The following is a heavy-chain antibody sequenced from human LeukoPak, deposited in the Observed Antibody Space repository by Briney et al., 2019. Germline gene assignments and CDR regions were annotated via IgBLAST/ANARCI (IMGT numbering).Heavy chain of an antibody. CDR1: GGSISTFY. J-gene: IGHJ5*01. V-gene: IGHV4-59*01. CDR2: THYRHN. CDR3: ARESAGDHEHNWFDP. Sequence: SETPSLTCSVSGGSISTFYWGWIRQPPGQGLEWIGFTHYRHNNYNPSFRSRVTMSVDTSNNLLSLQLRSVTAADTAVYYCARESAGDHEHNWFDPWGPGTLVTVAS.